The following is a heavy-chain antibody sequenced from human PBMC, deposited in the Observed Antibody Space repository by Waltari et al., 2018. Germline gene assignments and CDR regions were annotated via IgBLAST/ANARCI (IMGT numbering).Heavy chain of an antibody. Sequence: QVQLQESGPGLVKPSETLSLTCTVSGGSISSYYWSWIRQPPGKGLEWIGYIYYSGSTNYTPSLKSLVTISVDTSKNQFSLKLSSVTAADTAVYYCAFSTVTTHYFDYWGQGTLVTVSS. J-gene: IGHJ4*02. CDR2: IYYSGST. V-gene: IGHV4-59*01. CDR1: GGSISSYY. CDR3: AFSTVTTHYFDY. D-gene: IGHD4-17*01.